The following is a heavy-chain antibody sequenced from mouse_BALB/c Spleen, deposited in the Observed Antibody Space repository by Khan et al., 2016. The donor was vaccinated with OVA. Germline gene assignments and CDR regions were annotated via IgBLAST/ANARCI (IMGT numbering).Heavy chain of an antibody. CDR3: ARDRIDY. Sequence: QVQLQQSGAELAKPGASVKMSCKASGYTFTSYWVNWVKQRPGQGLEWIGYINPSSNYTEYNQNLKDKATLTAAKSSSTAYMQLSSLTSDDSAVYYCARDRIDYWGQGTTRTVSS. V-gene: IGHV1-7*01. J-gene: IGHJ2*01. CDR2: INPSSNYT. CDR1: GYTFTSYW.